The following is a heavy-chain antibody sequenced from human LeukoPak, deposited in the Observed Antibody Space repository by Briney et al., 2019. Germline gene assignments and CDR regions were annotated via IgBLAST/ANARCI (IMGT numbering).Heavy chain of an antibody. J-gene: IGHJ3*02. CDR1: GFTFGDYA. V-gene: IGHV3-49*04. CDR2: IRSKAYGGTT. Sequence: GGSLRLSCTASGFTFGDYAMSWVRQAPGKGLEWVGFIRSKAYGGTTEYAASVKGRFTISRDDSKSIAYLQMNSLKTEDTAVYYCTRDLFDWLLRNSLHDAFDIWGQGTMVTVSS. D-gene: IGHD3-9*01. CDR3: TRDLFDWLLRNSLHDAFDI.